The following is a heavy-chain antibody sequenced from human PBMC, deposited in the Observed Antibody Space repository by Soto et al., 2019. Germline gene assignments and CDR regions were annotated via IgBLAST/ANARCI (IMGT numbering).Heavy chain of an antibody. CDR3: TSRIAVAGTYYFDY. CDR1: GFTFSHAW. V-gene: IGHV3-15*07. D-gene: IGHD6-19*01. J-gene: IGHJ4*02. CDR2: IKSISDGETT. Sequence: LLVESGGGFVQPGGSLRLSCVASGFTFSHAWMDWVRQAPGKGLAWVGRIKSISDGETTNYAASVAGRFTISRDDSKNTLFLHVNSLKTEDTGVYYCTSRIAVAGTYYFDYWGQGTLVTVSS.